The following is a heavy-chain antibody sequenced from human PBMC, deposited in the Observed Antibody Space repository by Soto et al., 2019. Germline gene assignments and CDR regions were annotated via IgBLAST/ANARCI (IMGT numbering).Heavy chain of an antibody. V-gene: IGHV4-31*03. Sequence: NPSETLSLTCTVSGDSITSPGYYWNWIRQHPGKGLEWIGSINFRGNTYFNPSLKSRVTISVDTSVNQFSLRLSSVTAADTAVYHCAGSGANPYDSSGYYYAPNFDYWGQGILVTVSS. CDR3: AGSGANPYDSSGYYYAPNFDY. CDR1: GDSITSPGYY. D-gene: IGHD3-22*01. CDR2: INFRGNT. J-gene: IGHJ4*02.